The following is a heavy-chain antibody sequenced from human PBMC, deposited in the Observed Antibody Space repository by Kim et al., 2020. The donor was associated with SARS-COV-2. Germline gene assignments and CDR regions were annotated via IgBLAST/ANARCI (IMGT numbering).Heavy chain of an antibody. CDR1: GFTVGTDW. V-gene: IGHV3-7*03. J-gene: IGHJ5*02. CDR3: AREPSAEST. CDR2: INTDGSQR. Sequence: GGSLRLSCVASGFTVGTDWMTWVRQAPGKGPEWVANINTDGSQRNYVDSVRGRFIISIDFAKNSLFLQMNSLRVEDTAVYYCAREPSAESTWGQGTLVAVSS.